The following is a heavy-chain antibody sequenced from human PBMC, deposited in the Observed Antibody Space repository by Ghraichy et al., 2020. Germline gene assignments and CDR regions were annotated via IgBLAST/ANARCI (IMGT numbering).Heavy chain of an antibody. J-gene: IGHJ4*02. Sequence: SETLSLTCTVSGASISSSSSYWGWVRQPPGKGLEWIGSMFHIGNTDFNPSLKSRVTISADTSKNQFSLKLSSVTAADTATYYCARLRREDLDWLPFVIWGQGTLGIVSS. CDR3: ARLRREDLDWLPFVI. V-gene: IGHV4-39*01. CDR1: GASISSSSSY. D-gene: IGHD3/OR15-3a*01. CDR2: MFHIGNT.